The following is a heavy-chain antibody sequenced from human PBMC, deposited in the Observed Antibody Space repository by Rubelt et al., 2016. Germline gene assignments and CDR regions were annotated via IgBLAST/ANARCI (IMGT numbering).Heavy chain of an antibody. CDR3: AKGWDYGDYVCYFDY. CDR2: ISGSGGST. CDR1: GFTFSSYA. Sequence: EDGGGLVQPGGSLRLSCAASGFTFSSYAMSWVRQAPGKGLEWVSAISGSGGSTYYADSVKGRFTISRDNSKNTLYLQMNSLRAEDTAVYYCAKGWDYGDYVCYFDYWGQGTLVTVSS. J-gene: IGHJ4*02. V-gene: IGHV3-23*01. D-gene: IGHD4-17*01.